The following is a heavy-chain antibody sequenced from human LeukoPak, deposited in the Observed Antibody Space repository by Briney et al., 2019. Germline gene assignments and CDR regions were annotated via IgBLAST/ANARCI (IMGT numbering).Heavy chain of an antibody. CDR2: IKQDGSEK. CDR1: GFTFSSYW. CDR3: ARDYTGLLWFGELWYYFDY. J-gene: IGHJ4*02. Sequence: GSLRLSCAASGFTFSSYWMSWVRQAPGKGLEWVANIKQDGSEKYYVDSVKGRFTISRDNAKNSLYLQMNSLRAEDTAVYYCARDYTGLLWFGELWYYFDYWGQGTLVTVSS. V-gene: IGHV3-7*03. D-gene: IGHD3-10*01.